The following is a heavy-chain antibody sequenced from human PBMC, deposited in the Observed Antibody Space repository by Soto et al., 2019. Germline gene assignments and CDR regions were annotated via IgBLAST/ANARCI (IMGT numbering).Heavy chain of an antibody. Sequence: HPGGSLRLSCTASGFTFGDYAMSWFRQAPGKGLEWVGFIRSKAYGGTTEYAASVKGRFTISRDDSKSIAYLQMNSLKTEDTAVYYCTRVVPVLRFLEWLSYNWFDPWGQGTLVTVSS. CDR1: GFTFGDYA. V-gene: IGHV3-49*03. CDR2: IRSKAYGGTT. J-gene: IGHJ5*02. CDR3: TRVVPVLRFLEWLSYNWFDP. D-gene: IGHD3-3*01.